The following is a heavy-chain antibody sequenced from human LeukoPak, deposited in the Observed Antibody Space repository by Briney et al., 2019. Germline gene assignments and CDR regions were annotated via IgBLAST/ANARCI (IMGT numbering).Heavy chain of an antibody. CDR2: IKQDGSEK. D-gene: IGHD1-1*01. Sequence: GGSLRLSCAASGFTFSSYWMSWVRQAPGKGLEWVANIKQDGSEKYYVDSVKGRFTISRDNAKNSLYLQMNSLRAEDTAVYYCARRERHSYNYYYYYGMDVWGQGTTVTVSS. V-gene: IGHV3-7*01. CDR1: GFTFSSYW. CDR3: ARRERHSYNYYYYYGMDV. J-gene: IGHJ6*02.